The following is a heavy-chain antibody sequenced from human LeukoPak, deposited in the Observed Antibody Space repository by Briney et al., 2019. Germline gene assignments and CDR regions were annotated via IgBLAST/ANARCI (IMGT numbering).Heavy chain of an antibody. V-gene: IGHV3-23*01. CDR3: ASPDYGGQGGYFDY. CDR1: GFTFSSYS. J-gene: IGHJ4*02. Sequence: GGSLRLSCAASGFTFSSYSMNWVRQAPGKGLEWVSAISGSGGSTYYADSVKGRFTISRDNSKNTLYLQMNSLRAEDTAVYYCASPDYGGQGGYFDYWGQGTLVTVSS. D-gene: IGHD4-23*01. CDR2: ISGSGGST.